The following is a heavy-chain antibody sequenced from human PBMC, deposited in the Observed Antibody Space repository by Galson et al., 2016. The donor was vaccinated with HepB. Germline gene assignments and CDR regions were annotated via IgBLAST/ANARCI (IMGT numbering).Heavy chain of an antibody. Sequence: SLRLSCAASGFTVSRNCMSWVRQAPGKGLEWVSVIYGGGTIHYADPVKGRFTSSRDSSRNTLYLQMNSLRAEDTALYYCAARDYGNYPYFDFWGQGTLVTVSS. CDR3: AARDYGNYPYFDF. CDR1: GFTVSRNC. CDR2: IYGGGTI. D-gene: IGHD4-11*01. V-gene: IGHV3-53*01. J-gene: IGHJ4*02.